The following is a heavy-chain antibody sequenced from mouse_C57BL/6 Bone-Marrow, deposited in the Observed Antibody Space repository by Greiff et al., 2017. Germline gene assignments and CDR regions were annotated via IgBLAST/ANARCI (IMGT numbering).Heavy chain of an antibody. CDR2: IYPGDGDT. J-gene: IGHJ2*01. D-gene: IGHD1-1*01. CDR3: ARVLITTVVATDY. V-gene: IGHV1-82*01. Sequence: VKLQESGPELVKPGASVKISCKASGYAFSSSWMNWVKQRPGKGLEWIGRIYPGDGDTNYNGKFKGKGTLTADKSSSTAYMQLSSLTSEDSAVYFCARVLITTVVATDYWGQGTTLTVSS. CDR1: GYAFSSSW.